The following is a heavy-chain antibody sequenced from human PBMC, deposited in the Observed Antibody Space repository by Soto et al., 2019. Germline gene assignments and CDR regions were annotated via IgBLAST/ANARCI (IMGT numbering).Heavy chain of an antibody. D-gene: IGHD2-21*02. V-gene: IGHV5-10-1*01. J-gene: IGHJ3*02. CDR3: ARSRPHIVVVTVRQTDI. Sequence: GEALKISCKGSGYSFTSYWISWVRQMPGKGLEWMGRIDPSDSYTNYSPSFQGHVTISADKSISTAYLQWSSLKASDTAMYYCARSRPHIVVVTVRQTDIWGQGTMVTVSS. CDR1: GYSFTSYW. CDR2: IDPSDSYT.